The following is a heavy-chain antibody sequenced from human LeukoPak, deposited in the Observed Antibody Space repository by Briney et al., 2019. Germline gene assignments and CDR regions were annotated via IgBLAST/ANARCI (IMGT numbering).Heavy chain of an antibody. J-gene: IGHJ4*02. CDR3: ARYYYDTSGYYLDW. D-gene: IGHD3-22*01. Sequence: SETLSLTCTVSGASISSYYWNWIRQPAGKGLVWIGRMYYSGSINYNPSLKSRVTMSIDTSKNQFSLKLSSVTAADTAVYYCARYYYDTSGYYLDWWGQGTLVTVSS. V-gene: IGHV4-4*07. CDR1: GASISSYY. CDR2: MYYSGSI.